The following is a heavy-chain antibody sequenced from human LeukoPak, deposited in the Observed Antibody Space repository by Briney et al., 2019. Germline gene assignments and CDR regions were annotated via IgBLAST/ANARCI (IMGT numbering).Heavy chain of an antibody. CDR3: AKGITMVRGVIVN. V-gene: IGHV3-23*01. Sequence: GSLRLSCAASGFTFSSYAMSWVRQAPGKGLEWVSAISGSGGSTYYADSVKGRFTISRDNSKNTLYLQMSSLRAEDTAVYYCAKGITMVRGVIVNWGQGTLVTVSS. CDR2: ISGSGGST. CDR1: GFTFSSYA. J-gene: IGHJ4*02. D-gene: IGHD3-10*01.